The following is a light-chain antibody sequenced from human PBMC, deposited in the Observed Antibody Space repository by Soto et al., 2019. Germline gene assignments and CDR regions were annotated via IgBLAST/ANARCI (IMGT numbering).Light chain of an antibody. J-gene: IGLJ3*02. V-gene: IGLV1-44*01. CDR2: NNN. CDR3: AGWDESLSGPV. Sequence: QSVLTQPPSVSGTPGQRVTISCSGSSSNIGTNVVNWYQQFPGTAPKLLIFNNNNRPSGVPDRFSGSKSCSSASLAISGLLSEDEADYYCAGWDESLSGPVFGGGTKLTVL. CDR1: SSNIGTNV.